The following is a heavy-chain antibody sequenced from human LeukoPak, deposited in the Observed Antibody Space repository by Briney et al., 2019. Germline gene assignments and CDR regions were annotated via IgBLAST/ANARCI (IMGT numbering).Heavy chain of an antibody. V-gene: IGHV4-59*12. Sequence: SETLSLTCTVSGGSISSYYWSWIRQPPGKGLEWIGYIYYSGSTNYDPSLKSRVTISVDTSKNQFSLKLSSVTAADTAVYYCARDQAQGGYSYGYFDYWGQGTLVTVSS. CDR1: GGSISSYY. J-gene: IGHJ4*02. D-gene: IGHD5-18*01. CDR3: ARDQAQGGYSYGYFDY. CDR2: IYYSGST.